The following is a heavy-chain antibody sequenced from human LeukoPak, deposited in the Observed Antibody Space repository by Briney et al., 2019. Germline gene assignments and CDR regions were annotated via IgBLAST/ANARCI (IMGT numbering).Heavy chain of an antibody. J-gene: IGHJ5*01. V-gene: IGHV3-30*18. CDR3: AKDRVSSSSWFDY. Sequence: GGSLRLSCAASGFSFSSYGMHWVRRAPGKGLEWVAVISYDGSNKYYADSVKGRFTISRDNSKNTLHLQMNSLRAEDTAVYYCAKDRVSSSSWFDYWGQGTLVTVSS. CDR2: ISYDGSNK. CDR1: GFSFSSYG. D-gene: IGHD6-13*01.